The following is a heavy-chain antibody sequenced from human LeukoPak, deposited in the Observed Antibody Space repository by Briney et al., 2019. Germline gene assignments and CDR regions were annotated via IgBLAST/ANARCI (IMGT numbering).Heavy chain of an antibody. CDR2: ISGSGGST. CDR3: AKDFRYCSGGGCYGWFDP. J-gene: IGHJ5*02. D-gene: IGHD2-15*01. V-gene: IGHV3-23*01. Sequence: GGSLRLSCAASGFTFSTYNMNWVRQAPGKGLEWVSAISGSGGSTYYADSVKGRLTISRDNSKNTLYLQMNSLRGEDTAIYYCAKDFRYCSGGGCYGWFDPWGQGTLVTVSS. CDR1: GFTFSTYN.